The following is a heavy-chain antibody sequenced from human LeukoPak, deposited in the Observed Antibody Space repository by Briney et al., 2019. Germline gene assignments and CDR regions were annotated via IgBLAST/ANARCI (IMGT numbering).Heavy chain of an antibody. CDR1: GFTFSSYA. D-gene: IGHD1-26*01. J-gene: IGHJ4*02. CDR2: ISSNGNSI. Sequence: GGSLRLSCSASGFTFSSYAMHWVRQAPGKGLEYVSTISSNGNSIYYADSVKGRFTISRDNSKNTLYLHVSSLRVEDTAVYYCARDVGSHDGPFDYWGQGTLVTVPS. CDR3: ARDVGSHDGPFDY. V-gene: IGHV3-64*04.